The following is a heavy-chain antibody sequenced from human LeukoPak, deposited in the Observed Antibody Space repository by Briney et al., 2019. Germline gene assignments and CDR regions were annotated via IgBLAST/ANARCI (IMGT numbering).Heavy chain of an antibody. CDR2: IYSGGST. D-gene: IGHD3/OR15-3a*01. V-gene: IGHV4-39*01. Sequence: PSETLSLTCVVSGGSITRGVYSWGWIRQPPGKGLEWIGSIYSGGSTARNSTLKSRVTISVDSSEKQFSLNLNSVTAADTAVYFCARQRIGLFDSWGQGTLVTVSS. J-gene: IGHJ4*02. CDR1: GGSITRGVYS. CDR3: ARQRIGLFDS.